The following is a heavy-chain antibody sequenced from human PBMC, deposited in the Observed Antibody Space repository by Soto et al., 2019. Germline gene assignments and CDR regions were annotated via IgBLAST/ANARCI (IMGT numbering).Heavy chain of an antibody. Sequence: PGGALRLSCAASGFTCSSYVMHWVRQAPGKGLEWVAVIWYDGSNKYYADSVKGRFTISRDNSKNTLYLQMNSLRAEDTAVYYCARISPGIAAAGNFDYWGQGTLVTVSS. J-gene: IGHJ4*02. D-gene: IGHD6-13*01. CDR3: ARISPGIAAAGNFDY. CDR2: IWYDGSNK. CDR1: GFTCSSYV. V-gene: IGHV3-33*01.